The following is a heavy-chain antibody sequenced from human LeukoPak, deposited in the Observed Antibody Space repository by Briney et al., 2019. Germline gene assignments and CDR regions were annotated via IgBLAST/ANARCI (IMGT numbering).Heavy chain of an antibody. CDR3: ARVGWELLGPFDH. D-gene: IGHD1-26*01. CDR2: IYSGGST. V-gene: IGHV3-66*01. CDR1: EFSVGSNY. Sequence: GGSLRLSCAASEFSVGSNYMTWVRQAPGKGLEWVSLIYSGGSTYYADSVKGRFTISRDNSKNTLYLQMNSLRAEDTAVYYCARVGWELLGPFDHWGQGTLVTVSS. J-gene: IGHJ4*02.